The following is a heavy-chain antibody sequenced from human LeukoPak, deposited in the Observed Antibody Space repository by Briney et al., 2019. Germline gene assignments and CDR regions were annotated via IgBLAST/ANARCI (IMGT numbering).Heavy chain of an antibody. CDR1: GNYL. Sequence: GGSLRLSCAASGNYLMHWVRQAPGKGLVWVSHINGDGSWTTYADSVKGRFTISKDNAKNTVYLQMNNLRAEDTAVYYCVSFCETYWGRGTLVTVSS. CDR2: INGDGSWT. J-gene: IGHJ4*02. CDR3: VSFCETY. D-gene: IGHD2-15*01. V-gene: IGHV3-74*01.